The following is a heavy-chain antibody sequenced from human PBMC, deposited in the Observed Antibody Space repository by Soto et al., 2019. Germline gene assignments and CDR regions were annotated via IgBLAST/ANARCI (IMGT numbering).Heavy chain of an antibody. CDR3: ARRLYYDSSGFGGGGMDV. CDR1: GGSISSSSYY. Sequence: QLQLQESGPGLVKPSETLSLTCTVSGGSISSSSYYWGWIRQPPGKGLEWIGSIYYSGSTYYNPSLKSRGTISVDKSKNQFSRKLSSVTAADTAVYYCARRLYYDSSGFGGGGMDVWGQGTTVTVSS. CDR2: IYYSGST. D-gene: IGHD3-22*01. V-gene: IGHV4-39*01. J-gene: IGHJ6*02.